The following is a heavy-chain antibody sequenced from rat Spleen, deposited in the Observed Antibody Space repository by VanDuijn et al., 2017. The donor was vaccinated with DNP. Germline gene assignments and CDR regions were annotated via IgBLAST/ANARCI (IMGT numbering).Heavy chain of an antibody. J-gene: IGHJ4*01. CDR2: IIYDGSRT. CDR1: GFTFSDYN. V-gene: IGHV5S10*01. Sequence: EVQLVESGGGLVQPGRSLKLSCAASGFTFSDYNMAWVRQAPKKGLEWVATIIYDGSRTYYRDSVKGRFTISRDNAKNSLYLQMDSLRSEDTATYYCITWGWLLGLDAWGQGTSVTVSS. CDR3: ITWGWLLGLDA. D-gene: IGHD1-12*03.